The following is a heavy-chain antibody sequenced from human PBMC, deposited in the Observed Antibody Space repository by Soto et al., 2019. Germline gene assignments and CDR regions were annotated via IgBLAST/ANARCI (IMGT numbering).Heavy chain of an antibody. J-gene: IGHJ5*02. CDR1: GFTFDDYA. D-gene: IGHD1-20*01. CDR3: ATTRDLGKCGNNCPGNSQFDP. Sequence: LRLSCTASGFTFDDYAMHLVRQGPVNGLEWVSGISWNSANIFYEDSVKGRFTISRDNAKNSFSLQMNSLRAEDTALYCCATTRDLGKCGNNCPGNSQFDPWGQGTLVTVSS. CDR2: ISWNSANI. V-gene: IGHV3-9*01.